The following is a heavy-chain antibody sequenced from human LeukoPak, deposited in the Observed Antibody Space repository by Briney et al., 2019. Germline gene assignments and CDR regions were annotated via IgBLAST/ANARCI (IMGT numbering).Heavy chain of an antibody. V-gene: IGHV3-21*01. Sequence: GGSLRLSCAASGFTFSSYSMNWVRQAPGKGLEWVSSISSSSSYIYYADSVKGRFTISRDNAKNSLYLQMNSLRTEDSALYYCVVDLSGSADYWGQGTLVTVSS. CDR3: VVDLSGSADY. CDR1: GFTFSSYS. J-gene: IGHJ4*02. CDR2: ISSSSSYI. D-gene: IGHD3-10*01.